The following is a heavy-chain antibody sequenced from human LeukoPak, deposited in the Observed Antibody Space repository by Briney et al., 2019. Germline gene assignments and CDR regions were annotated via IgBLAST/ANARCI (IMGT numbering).Heavy chain of an antibody. CDR2: IYTSGST. V-gene: IGHV4-61*02. Sequence: SQTLSLTCTVSGGSISSGSYYWSWIRQPAGKGLEWIGRIYTSGSTNYNPSLKSRVTISVDTSKNQFSLKLSSVTAADTAVYYCARRGGLLSFDYWGQGTLVTVSS. CDR1: GGSISSGSYY. J-gene: IGHJ4*02. D-gene: IGHD2-15*01. CDR3: ARRGGLLSFDY.